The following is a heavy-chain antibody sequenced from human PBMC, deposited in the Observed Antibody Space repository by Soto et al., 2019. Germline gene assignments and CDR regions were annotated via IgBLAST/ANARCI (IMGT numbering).Heavy chain of an antibody. CDR3: ARDLGYYDSSGYFDY. CDR2: ISRSGSSI. Sequence: QVQLVESGGGLVKPGGSLRLSCAASGFTFSDYYMSWIRQAPGKGLERVSYISRSGSSIYYTDSEKGRFTISRDNAKNSLYLQLNSLRAEDTAVYYCARDLGYYDSSGYFDYWGQGTLVTVSS. D-gene: IGHD3-22*01. J-gene: IGHJ4*02. V-gene: IGHV3-11*01. CDR1: GFTFSDYY.